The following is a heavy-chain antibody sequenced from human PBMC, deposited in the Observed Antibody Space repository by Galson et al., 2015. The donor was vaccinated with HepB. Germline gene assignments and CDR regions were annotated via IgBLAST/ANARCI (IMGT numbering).Heavy chain of an antibody. Sequence: SLRLSCAASGFTFSDYNMNWIRQAPGRGLEWVSYISSSSSTIYYADSVKGRFTISRDNAKNSLYLQMNSLRAEDTAVYYCARVANYSVVVPAPNFDYWGQGTMVTVSS. D-gene: IGHD2-2*01. V-gene: IGHV3-48*01. CDR1: GFTFSDYN. J-gene: IGHJ4*02. CDR2: ISSSSSTI. CDR3: ARVANYSVVVPAPNFDY.